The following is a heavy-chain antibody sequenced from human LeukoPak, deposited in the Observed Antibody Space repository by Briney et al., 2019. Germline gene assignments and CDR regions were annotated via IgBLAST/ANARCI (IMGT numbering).Heavy chain of an antibody. D-gene: IGHD2-2*01. V-gene: IGHV1-69*04. CDR3: ARGTSQLNYFDY. CDR1: GGTFSIYA. Sequence: SVNVSCKASGGTFSIYAISWVRQAPGQGLEWMGRIIPILGIANYAQKFQGRVTITADKSTSTAYMELSSLRSEDTAVYYCARGTSQLNYFDYWGQGTLVTVSS. CDR2: IIPILGIA. J-gene: IGHJ4*02.